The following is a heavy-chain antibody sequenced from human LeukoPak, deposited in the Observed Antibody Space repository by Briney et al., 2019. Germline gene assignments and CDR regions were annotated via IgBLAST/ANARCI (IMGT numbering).Heavy chain of an antibody. Sequence: PGGSLRLSCAASGFTFSSYSMNWVRQAPGKGLEWVSFISSSSSTIYYADSVQGRFIISRDNAKNSLYLQMNSLRDEDTAVYYCAEEEASPMDVWGQGTTVTVSS. CDR3: AEEEASPMDV. J-gene: IGHJ6*02. CDR2: ISSSSSTI. V-gene: IGHV3-48*02. CDR1: GFTFSSYS.